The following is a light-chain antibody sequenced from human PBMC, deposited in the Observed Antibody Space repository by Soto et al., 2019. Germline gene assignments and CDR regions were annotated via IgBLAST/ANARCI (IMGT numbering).Light chain of an antibody. Sequence: VLTQYTGTLSLSPGERATLSCRASQSVSNNYLAWYQQKPGQAPRLLIYGASNRATGIPDRFSGSGSGTDFTLTISSLQPEDFATYSCQQSYSAPWTFGQVTIVDI. V-gene: IGKV3-20*01. CDR2: GAS. CDR3: QQSYSAPWT. J-gene: IGKJ1*01. CDR1: QSVSNNY.